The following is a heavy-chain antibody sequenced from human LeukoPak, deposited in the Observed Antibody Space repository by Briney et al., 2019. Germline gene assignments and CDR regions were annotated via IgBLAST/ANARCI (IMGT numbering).Heavy chain of an antibody. Sequence: GGSLRLSCAASGFTFSSYAMSWVRQAPGKGLEWVSGISWNSGSIGYADSVKGRFTISRDNAKNSLYLQMNSLRAEDTALYYCAKGYMVRGAPHYFDYWGQGTLVTVSS. CDR3: AKGYMVRGAPHYFDY. D-gene: IGHD3-10*01. J-gene: IGHJ4*02. V-gene: IGHV3-9*01. CDR2: ISWNSGSI. CDR1: GFTFSSYA.